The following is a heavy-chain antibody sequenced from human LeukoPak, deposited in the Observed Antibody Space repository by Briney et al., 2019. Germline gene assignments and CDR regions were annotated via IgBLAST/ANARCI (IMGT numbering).Heavy chain of an antibody. CDR1: GFTFDDYA. CDR2: INWNGGST. V-gene: IGHV3-20*04. D-gene: IGHD3-10*01. Sequence: GGSLRLSCAASGFTFDDYAMHWVRQAPGKGLEWVSGINWNGGSTGYADSVKGRFTISRDNAKNSLYLQVSSLRAEDTAWYYCARGQNYYGSGSQTFDIWGQGTMVTVSS. CDR3: ARGQNYYGSGSQTFDI. J-gene: IGHJ3*02.